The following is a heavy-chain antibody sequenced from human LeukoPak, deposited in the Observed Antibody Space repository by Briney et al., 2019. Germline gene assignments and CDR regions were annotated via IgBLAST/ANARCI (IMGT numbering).Heavy chain of an antibody. CDR3: ARVASAAVFDY. CDR2: IYYSGST. D-gene: IGHD6-13*01. J-gene: IGHJ4*02. Sequence: PSETLSLTCTVSGGSISSYYWSWIRQPPGKGLEWIGYIYYSGSTNYNPSLKSRVTISVDTSKNQFSLKLSSVTAADTAVYYCARVASAAVFDYWGLGTLVTVSS. V-gene: IGHV4-59*01. CDR1: GGSISSYY.